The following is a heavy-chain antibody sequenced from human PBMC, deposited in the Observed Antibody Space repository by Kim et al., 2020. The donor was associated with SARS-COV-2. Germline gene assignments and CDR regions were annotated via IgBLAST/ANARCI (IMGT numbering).Heavy chain of an antibody. Sequence: SETLSLTCAVYGGSFSGYYWSWIRQPPGKGLEWIGEINHSGSTNYNPSLKSRVTISVDTSKNQFSLKLSSVTAAYTAVYYCARGSISVYGSGSYSSYYGMDVWGQGTTVTVSS. CDR3: ARGSISVYGSGSYSSYYGMDV. CDR1: GGSFSGYY. D-gene: IGHD3-10*01. CDR2: INHSGST. J-gene: IGHJ6*02. V-gene: IGHV4-34*01.